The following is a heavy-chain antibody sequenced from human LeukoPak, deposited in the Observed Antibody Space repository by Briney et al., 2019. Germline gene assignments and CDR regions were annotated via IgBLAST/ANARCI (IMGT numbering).Heavy chain of an antibody. J-gene: IGHJ4*02. CDR3: AKLHNLNCDY. CDR2: IIGSGRTT. D-gene: IGHD1-14*01. V-gene: IGHV3-23*01. Sequence: WVSTIIGSGRTTYYADSVKGRFTISRDNSKNTLYLQMNSLRPEDTAVYYCAKLHNLNCDYWGLGTLATVSS.